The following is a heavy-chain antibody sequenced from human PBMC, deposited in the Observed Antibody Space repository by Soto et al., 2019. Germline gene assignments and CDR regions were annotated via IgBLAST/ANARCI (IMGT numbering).Heavy chain of an antibody. CDR2: IIPIFGTA. J-gene: IGHJ5*02. D-gene: IGHD2-2*01. CDR3: ARVRCSSTSCPRGWFDP. V-gene: IGHV1-69*06. Sequence: QVQLVQSGAEVKKPGSSVKVSCKASGGTFSSYAISWVRQAPGQGLEWMGGIIPIFGTANYAQKFQGRVTITADKSTSTAYMELSSLRSEETAVYYCARVRCSSTSCPRGWFDPWGQGTLVTVSS. CDR1: GGTFSSYA.